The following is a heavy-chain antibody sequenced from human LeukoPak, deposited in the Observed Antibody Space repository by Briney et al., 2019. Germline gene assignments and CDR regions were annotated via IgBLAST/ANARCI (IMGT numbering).Heavy chain of an antibody. CDR2: IYYSGST. CDR1: GGSISSSSYY. D-gene: IGHD1-14*01. Sequence: SETLSLTCTVSGGSISSSSYYWGWIRQPPGTGLEWIGSIYYSGSTYYNPSRKSRVTISVDTSKNQFPLKLSSVTAADTAVYYCARDSDRVYYYYGMDVWGQGTTVTVSS. CDR3: ARDSDRVYYYYGMDV. V-gene: IGHV4-39*02. J-gene: IGHJ6*02.